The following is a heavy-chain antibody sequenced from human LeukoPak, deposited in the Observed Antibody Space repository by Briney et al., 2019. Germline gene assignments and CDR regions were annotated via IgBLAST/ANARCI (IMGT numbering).Heavy chain of an antibody. D-gene: IGHD6-19*01. CDR2: ISYDGGNK. V-gene: IGHV3-30-3*01. CDR1: GVTFSNYA. Sequence: PGRSLRLSCAASGVTFSNYAMHWVCQAPGKGLEWVAVISYDGGNKYYTDSVKGRFTISRDNSENTLYLQMNSLRAEDTAVYYCARDSAYTTGAGAFDIWGQGTMVTVSS. J-gene: IGHJ3*02. CDR3: ARDSAYTTGAGAFDI.